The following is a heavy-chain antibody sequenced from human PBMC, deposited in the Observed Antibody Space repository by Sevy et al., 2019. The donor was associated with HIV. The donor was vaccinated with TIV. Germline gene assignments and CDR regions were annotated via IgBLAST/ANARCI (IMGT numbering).Heavy chain of an antibody. CDR3: ASKRGYNDGPFDY. CDR2: IHYTGGT. Sequence: SETLSLTCTVSGGSFTSSDSYWSWIRQPPGEGLEWIGYIHYTGGTYYNPFLKSRVPMSVDTSEKQFSLKLSFLTAADTAVYYCASKRGYNDGPFDYWGQGTLVTVSS. J-gene: IGHJ4*02. CDR1: GGSFTSSDSY. V-gene: IGHV4-30-4*01. D-gene: IGHD5-12*01.